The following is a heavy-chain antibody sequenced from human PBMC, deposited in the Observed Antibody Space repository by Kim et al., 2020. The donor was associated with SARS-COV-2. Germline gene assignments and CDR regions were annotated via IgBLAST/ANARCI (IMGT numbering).Heavy chain of an antibody. V-gene: IGHV4-31*02. Sequence: SRKSRVTISVDTSKNQFTLKLSSVTAAATAVYYCARTRITMIVVVTHFDYWGQGTLVTVSS. J-gene: IGHJ4*02. CDR3: ARTRITMIVVVTHFDY. D-gene: IGHD3-22*01.